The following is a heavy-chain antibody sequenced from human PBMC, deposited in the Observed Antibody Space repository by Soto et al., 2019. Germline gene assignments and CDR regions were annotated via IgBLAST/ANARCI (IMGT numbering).Heavy chain of an antibody. D-gene: IGHD6-13*01. V-gene: IGHV1-3*01. Sequence: ASVKVSCKASGYTFTNYAVHWVRQAPGQRLEWMGWIIAGNGNTKYSQKFQGRVTITRDTSASTAYMELSSLRSEDTAVYYCARWSIAAAARADYWGQGTLVTVSS. CDR3: ARWSIAAAARADY. CDR1: GYTFTNYA. J-gene: IGHJ4*02. CDR2: IIAGNGNT.